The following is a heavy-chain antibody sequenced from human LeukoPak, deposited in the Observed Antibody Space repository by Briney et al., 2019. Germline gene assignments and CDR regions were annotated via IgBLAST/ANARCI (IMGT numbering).Heavy chain of an antibody. Sequence: ASVKVSCKASGYSFTNYGISWVRQAPGQGLEWVGWVNGYNGNTNYAQKVQDRVTTTTDTSTSTAYMELRSLRSDDTAVYYCARGGNGWFFDDWGQGTLVTVSS. CDR1: GYSFTNYG. CDR3: ARGGNGWFFDD. V-gene: IGHV1-18*01. D-gene: IGHD6-19*01. J-gene: IGHJ4*02. CDR2: VNGYNGNT.